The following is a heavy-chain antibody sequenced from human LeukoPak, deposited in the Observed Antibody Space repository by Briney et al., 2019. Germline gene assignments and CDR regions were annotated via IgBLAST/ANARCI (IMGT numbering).Heavy chain of an antibody. V-gene: IGHV4-34*01. Sequence: PSETLSLTCAVYGGSFSGYYWSWIRQPPGKGLEWIGEINHSGSTNYNPSLKSRVTMSVDTSKNQFSLKLSSVTAADTAVYYCARGRIAARRNYYYGMDVWGQGTTVTVSS. CDR1: GGSFSGYY. D-gene: IGHD6-6*01. CDR3: ARGRIAARRNYYYGMDV. J-gene: IGHJ6*02. CDR2: INHSGST.